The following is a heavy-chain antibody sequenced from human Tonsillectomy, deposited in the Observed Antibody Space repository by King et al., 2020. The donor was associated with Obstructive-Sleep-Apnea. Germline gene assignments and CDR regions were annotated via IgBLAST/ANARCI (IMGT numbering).Heavy chain of an antibody. CDR1: GYTFTSYG. Sequence: QLVQSGAEVKKPGASVKVSCKASGYTFTSYGISWVRQAPGQGLEWMGWISAYNGNTNYAQKLQGRVTMTTDTSTRTAYMELRSLRSDDTAVYYCARAKDIVVVPAAPLGAYYYYGMDVWGQGTTVTVSS. J-gene: IGHJ6*02. CDR2: ISAYNGNT. V-gene: IGHV1-18*04. CDR3: ARAKDIVVVPAAPLGAYYYYGMDV. D-gene: IGHD2-2*01.